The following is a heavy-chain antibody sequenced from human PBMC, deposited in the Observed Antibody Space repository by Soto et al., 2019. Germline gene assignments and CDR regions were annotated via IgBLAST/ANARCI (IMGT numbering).Heavy chain of an antibody. Sequence: GGSLRLSCAASGFTFSDYHMSWIRQAPGKGLEWVSYIRSSGNTVYYADSVKGRFTISRDNARNSLFLQMDSLRAEDTAAYYCARGGYSYGLWGQGALVTVSS. V-gene: IGHV3-11*01. D-gene: IGHD5-18*01. CDR2: IRSSGNTV. CDR3: ARGGYSYGL. CDR1: GFTFSDYH. J-gene: IGHJ4*02.